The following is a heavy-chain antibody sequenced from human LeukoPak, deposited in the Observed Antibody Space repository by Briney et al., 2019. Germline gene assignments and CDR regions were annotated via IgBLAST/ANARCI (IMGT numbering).Heavy chain of an antibody. J-gene: IGHJ4*02. D-gene: IGHD2-21*01. Sequence: ASVKVSCKASGYTFTGYYMHWVRQAPGQGLEWMGWINPNSGGTNYAQKFQGRVTMTRDTSISTAYMELSRLRSDDTAVYYCARDKVRAYSNPRTIDYWGQGTLVTVSS. CDR2: INPNSGGT. CDR3: ARDKVRAYSNPRTIDY. CDR1: GYTFTGYY. V-gene: IGHV1-2*02.